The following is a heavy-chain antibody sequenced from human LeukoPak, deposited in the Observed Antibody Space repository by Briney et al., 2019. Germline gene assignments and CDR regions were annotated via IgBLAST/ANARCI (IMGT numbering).Heavy chain of an antibody. V-gene: IGHV3-30-3*01. CDR1: GFTFSSYA. Sequence: GGSLRLSCAASGFTFSSYAMHWVRRAPGKGLEWVAVISYDGSNKYYADSVKGRFTISRGNSKNTLYLQMNSLRAEDTAVYYCAREVLRHFDYWGQGTLVTVSS. D-gene: IGHD3-3*01. CDR2: ISYDGSNK. J-gene: IGHJ4*02. CDR3: AREVLRHFDY.